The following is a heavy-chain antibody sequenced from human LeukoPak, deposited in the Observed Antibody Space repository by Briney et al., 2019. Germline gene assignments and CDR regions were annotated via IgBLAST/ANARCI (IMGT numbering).Heavy chain of an antibody. J-gene: IGHJ4*02. CDR1: GFTFSSYW. Sequence: PGGSLRLSCAASGFTFSSYWMHWVRQAPGKGLVWVSRINSDGSSTSYADSVKGRFTISRDNAKNTLYLQMNSLSAEDTAVYYCARELVSFYYYDSSGYRYFDYWGQGTLVTVSS. V-gene: IGHV3-74*01. CDR3: ARELVSFYYYDSSGYRYFDY. CDR2: INSDGSST. D-gene: IGHD3-22*01.